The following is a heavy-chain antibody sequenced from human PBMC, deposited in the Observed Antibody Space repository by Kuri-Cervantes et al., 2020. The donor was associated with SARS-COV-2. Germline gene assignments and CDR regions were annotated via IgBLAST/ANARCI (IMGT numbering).Heavy chain of an antibody. CDR3: VRVVPLAGSRGHFDS. V-gene: IGHV3-64D*09. CDR1: GFRSSGYP. J-gene: IGHJ4*02. D-gene: IGHD6-19*01. CDR2: ISPDGANT. Sequence: GGSLRLSCSVYGFRSSGYPMHWVRQAPGKGLEYVSAISPDGANTYYADSVKGRFTISRDNYRNTLSLQMNGLTAEDTGIYYCVRVVPLAGSRGHFDSWGQGTSVTVSS.